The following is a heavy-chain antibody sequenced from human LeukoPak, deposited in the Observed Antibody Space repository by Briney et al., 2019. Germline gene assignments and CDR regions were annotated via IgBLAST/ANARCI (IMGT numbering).Heavy chain of an antibody. Sequence: PGGSLRLSCAASGFTFSSYGMHWVRQAQGKGLEWVAFIRYDGSNKYYADSVKGRFTISRDNSKNTLYLQMNSLRAEDTAVYYCAKGAHPLDIVVVPAVTPWGQGTLVTVSS. CDR1: GFTFSSYG. V-gene: IGHV3-30*02. CDR2: IRYDGSNK. J-gene: IGHJ5*02. D-gene: IGHD2-2*03. CDR3: AKGAHPLDIVVVPAVTP.